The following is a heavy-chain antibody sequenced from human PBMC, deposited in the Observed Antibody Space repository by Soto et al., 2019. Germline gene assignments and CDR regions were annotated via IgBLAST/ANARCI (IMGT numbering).Heavy chain of an antibody. CDR1: GFTFSSYS. CDR3: ATEDLESDYFDY. Sequence: GSLRLSCAASGFTFSSYSMNWVRQAPGKGLEWVSYISSSTSTIYYADSVKGRFTISRDNAKNSLYLQMNSLRAEDTAVYYCATEDLESDYFDYWGQGTLVTVTS. CDR2: ISSSTSTI. V-gene: IGHV3-48*01. D-gene: IGHD3-3*01. J-gene: IGHJ4*02.